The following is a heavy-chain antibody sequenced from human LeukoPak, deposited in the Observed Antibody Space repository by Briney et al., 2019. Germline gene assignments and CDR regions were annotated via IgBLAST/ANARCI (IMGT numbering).Heavy chain of an antibody. J-gene: IGHJ4*02. CDR1: GFTFSSFV. V-gene: IGHV3-48*03. Sequence: PGGSLRLSCVVSGFTFSSFVMNWVRQPPGRGLEWVAYISSSFAIHYADSVKGRFTISRDNARDSLYLQMSSLRADDTAVYYCARSLSGYNTDPFFEQWGQGALVTVSS. CDR3: ARSLSGYNTDPFFEQ. D-gene: IGHD5-12*01. CDR2: ISSSFAI.